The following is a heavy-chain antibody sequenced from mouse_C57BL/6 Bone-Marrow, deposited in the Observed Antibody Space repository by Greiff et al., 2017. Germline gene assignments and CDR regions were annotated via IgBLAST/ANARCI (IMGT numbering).Heavy chain of an antibody. V-gene: IGHV8-8*01. D-gene: IGHD2-1*01. J-gene: IGHJ2*01. Sequence: QVQLKESGPGLLQPSQTLSLTCSFSGFSLSTFCMGLGWIRQPSGNGLEWLAHIWWDDDKYYNPALKSQLTISKDTSKNQVCLKSANVDTADTATDYCARMGHYGNWVFDYWGQGTTLTVSA. CDR2: IWWDDDK. CDR1: GFSLSTFCMG. CDR3: ARMGHYGNWVFDY.